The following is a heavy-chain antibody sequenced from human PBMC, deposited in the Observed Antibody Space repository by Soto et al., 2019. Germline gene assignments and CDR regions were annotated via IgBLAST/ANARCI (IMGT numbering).Heavy chain of an antibody. V-gene: IGHV3-23*01. D-gene: IGHD1-26*01. Sequence: EVQLLESGGGLVQPGGSLRLSCTASGFTFSNYAMNWVRQAPGKGLEWVSVISGRGDNTYYADSVKGRFTISRDNSQNTLFLQLNSLRAEDTAVYYCAKGGYSGSHYDLDYWSQGSLVTVSS. CDR1: GFTFSNYA. CDR3: AKGGYSGSHYDLDY. CDR2: ISGRGDNT. J-gene: IGHJ4*02.